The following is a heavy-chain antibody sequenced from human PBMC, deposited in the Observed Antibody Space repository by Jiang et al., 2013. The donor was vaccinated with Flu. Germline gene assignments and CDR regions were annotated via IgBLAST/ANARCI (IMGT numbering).Heavy chain of an antibody. Sequence: GAEVKKPGESLRISCKGSGYSFTSYWISWVRQMPGKGLEWMGRIDPSDSYTNYSPSFQGHVTISADKSISTAYLQWSSLKASDTAMYYCARQMGRLRRDGYNPLNWGQGTLVTVSS. CDR1: GYSFTSYW. CDR2: IDPSDSYT. J-gene: IGHJ4*02. V-gene: IGHV5-10-1*01. CDR3: ARQMGRLRRDGYNPLN. D-gene: IGHD5-24*01.